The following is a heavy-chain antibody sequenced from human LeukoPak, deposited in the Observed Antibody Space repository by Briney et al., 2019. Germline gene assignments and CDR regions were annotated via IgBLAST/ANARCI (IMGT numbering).Heavy chain of an antibody. J-gene: IGHJ4*02. V-gene: IGHV4-34*01. CDR2: INHSGST. D-gene: IGHD5-12*01. CDR1: GGSFSGYY. Sequence: PSETLSLTCAVYGGSFSGYYWSWIRQPPGKGLEWIGEINHSGSTNYNPSLKSRVNISVDTSKNQFSLKLSSVTGADTAVYYCARGVVATMPFDYWGQGTLVTVSS. CDR3: ARGVVATMPFDY.